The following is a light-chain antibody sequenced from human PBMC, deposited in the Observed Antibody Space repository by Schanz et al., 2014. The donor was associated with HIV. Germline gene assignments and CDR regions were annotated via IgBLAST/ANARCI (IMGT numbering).Light chain of an antibody. CDR2: GAS. CDR1: QTVSNN. Sequence: EIVMTQSPGTLSVSPGERATLSCRARQTVSNNLAWYQQKPGQAPRLLIYGASTRVTGIPARFSGSGSGADFTLTISSLEPEDFAVYYCQYFGNSGGTFGGGTKVEIK. J-gene: IGKJ4*01. V-gene: IGKV3-15*01. CDR3: QYFGNSGGT.